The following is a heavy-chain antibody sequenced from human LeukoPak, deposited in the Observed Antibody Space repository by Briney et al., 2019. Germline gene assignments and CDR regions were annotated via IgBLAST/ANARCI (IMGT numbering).Heavy chain of an antibody. Sequence: GGSLRLSCAASGFTFSNYGMHWVRQAPGKGLEWVAVIWYDGSNKYYADSVKGRFTISRDNSKNTLYLQMNSLRAEDTAVYYCARDGPGRVSPDYWGQGTLVTVSS. J-gene: IGHJ4*02. CDR3: ARDGPGRVSPDY. CDR1: GFTFSNYG. CDR2: IWYDGSNK. V-gene: IGHV3-33*01. D-gene: IGHD6-13*01.